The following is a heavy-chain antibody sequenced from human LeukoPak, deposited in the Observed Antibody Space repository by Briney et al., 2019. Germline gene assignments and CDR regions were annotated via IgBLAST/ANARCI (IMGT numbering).Heavy chain of an antibody. V-gene: IGHV3-49*04. D-gene: IGHD5-12*01. CDR1: GFTFSNYW. J-gene: IGHJ4*02. CDR3: TRERYVHSGYDPDPFYY. Sequence: PGGSLRLSCAASGFTFSNYWMSWVRQAPGKGLEWVGFIRSKAYGGTTEYAASVKGRFTISRDDSKSIAYLQMNSLKTEDTAVYYCTRERYVHSGYDPDPFYYWGQGTLVTVSS. CDR2: IRSKAYGGTT.